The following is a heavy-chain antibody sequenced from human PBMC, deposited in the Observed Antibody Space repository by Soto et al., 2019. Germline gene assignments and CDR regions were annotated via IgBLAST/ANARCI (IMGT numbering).Heavy chain of an antibody. D-gene: IGHD3-16*01. Sequence: EVQLLESGGGLIQPGGSLRLSCAASGFPFSSYGMNWVRQAPGKGLEWVSSISDSAGSTYYADSVKGRSTSSSDNSKKPVYLPMNSRRVADTARCYCAGGECVGEYWGHGTLVTVSS. V-gene: IGHV3-23*01. CDR3: AGGECVGEY. CDR1: GFPFSSYG. J-gene: IGHJ4*01. CDR2: ISDSAGST.